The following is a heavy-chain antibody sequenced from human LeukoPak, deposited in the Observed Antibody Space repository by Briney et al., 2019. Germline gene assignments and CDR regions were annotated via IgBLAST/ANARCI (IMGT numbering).Heavy chain of an antibody. Sequence: GGSLRLSCAASGFTFSSYAMHWVRQAPGKGLEWVAVISYDGSDKYYADSVKGRFTISRDNSKNTLYLQMNSLRAEDTAVYSCARDVDSGSGSYYFDYWGQGTLVTVSS. CDR2: ISYDGSDK. J-gene: IGHJ4*02. CDR1: GFTFSSYA. D-gene: IGHD3-10*01. CDR3: ARDVDSGSGSYYFDY. V-gene: IGHV3-30*04.